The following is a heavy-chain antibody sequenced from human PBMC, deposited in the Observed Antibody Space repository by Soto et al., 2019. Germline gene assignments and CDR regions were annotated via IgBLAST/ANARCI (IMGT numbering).Heavy chain of an antibody. V-gene: IGHV3-74*01. J-gene: IGHJ4*02. Sequence: DVQLVESGGGLIQPGGSLRLSCAASGFTFTNYWMHWVRQVPEKGLVWVSRIDNDGTYTSYADSVKGRFTISRDNAKNTLYLQMNNLRAEDTAVYYCGRVFEYWGQGSLVTVSS. CDR1: GFTFTNYW. CDR3: GRVFEY. CDR2: IDNDGTYT.